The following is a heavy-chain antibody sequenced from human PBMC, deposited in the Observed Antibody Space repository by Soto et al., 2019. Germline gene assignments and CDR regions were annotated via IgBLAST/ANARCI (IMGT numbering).Heavy chain of an antibody. CDR2: IYPDDSNT. D-gene: IGHD3-3*01. J-gene: IGHJ6*02. V-gene: IGHV5-51*01. CDR1: GYGFTSYW. CDR3: ARDAPPPELRFLEWHNYDYNGMDV. Sequence: GESLKISCQASGYGFTSYWIGWVRQLPGKRLEWMGVIYPDDSNTIYSPSFQGQVTISADKSITTAYLDWGSLRASDTAVYYCARDAPPPELRFLEWHNYDYNGMDVWGQGTTVTVSS.